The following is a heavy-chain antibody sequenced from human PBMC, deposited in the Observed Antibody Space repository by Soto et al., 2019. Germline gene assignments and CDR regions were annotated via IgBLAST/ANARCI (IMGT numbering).Heavy chain of an antibody. J-gene: IGHJ4*02. Sequence: QVQLQESGPGLVKPSQTLSLTCTVSGGSISSGGYYWSWIRQHPGKGLEWIGYIYYSGSTYYNPSLNSRVTISLDTSKNQFSLKLSSVTAADTAGYYCARARPVDILGGRGEEYWGVAATTRFDYWGQGTLVTVSS. CDR3: ARARPVDILGGRGEEYWGVAATTRFDY. CDR2: IYYSGST. D-gene: IGHD2-15*01. CDR1: GGSISSGGYY. V-gene: IGHV4-31*03.